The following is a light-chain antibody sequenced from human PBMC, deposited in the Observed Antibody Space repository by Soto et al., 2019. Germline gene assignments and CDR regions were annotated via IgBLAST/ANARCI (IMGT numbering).Light chain of an antibody. J-gene: IGKJ4*01. CDR3: QQYGSAPLT. CDR2: GAS. Sequence: EIVMTQSPGTLSLSPGERATLSCRASQSVNNNYLGWYQQKPGQAPRLLIYGASRRATDIPGRFSGSGSRTDFTLTISRLEPEDSAVYSCQQYGSAPLTFGGGTKVEIK. CDR1: QSVNNNY. V-gene: IGKV3-20*01.